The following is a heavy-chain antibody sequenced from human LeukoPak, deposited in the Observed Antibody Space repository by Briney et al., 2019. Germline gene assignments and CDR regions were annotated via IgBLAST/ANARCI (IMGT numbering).Heavy chain of an antibody. J-gene: IGHJ3*02. CDR2: ISSGGTT. CDR3: ARVSSGSYGSFDI. CDR1: GFTVSINY. Sequence: PGGSLRLSCAASGFTVSINYMSWVRQAPGKGLEWVSVISSGGTTYYADSVKGRFTISRDNSKNTLYLQMNNLRAEDTAVYYCARVSSGSYGSFDIWGQGTMVTVSS. D-gene: IGHD1-26*01. V-gene: IGHV3-53*01.